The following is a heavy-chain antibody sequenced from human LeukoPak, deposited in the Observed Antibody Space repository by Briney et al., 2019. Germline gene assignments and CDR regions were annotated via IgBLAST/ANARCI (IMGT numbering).Heavy chain of an antibody. CDR2: ISYDGSNK. CDR1: GFTFSSYG. D-gene: IGHD5-18*01. Sequence: GGSLRLSCAASGFTFSSYGMHWVRQAPGKGLEWVAVISYDGSNKYYADSVKGRFTISRDNSKNTLYLQMNGLRAEDTAVYYCAKDWEFSDGYMPGSYWGQGTLVTVSS. CDR3: AKDWEFSDGYMPGSY. V-gene: IGHV3-30*18. J-gene: IGHJ4*02.